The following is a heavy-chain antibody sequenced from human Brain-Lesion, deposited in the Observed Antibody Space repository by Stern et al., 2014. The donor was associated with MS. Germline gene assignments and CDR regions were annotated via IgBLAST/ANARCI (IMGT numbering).Heavy chain of an antibody. J-gene: IGHJ5*02. V-gene: IGHV4-39*01. CDR2: IYYSGDT. CDR1: GGSVSSTSYA. D-gene: IGHD2-15*01. Sequence: QLQLQESGPGLVKPSETLSLTCTVAGGSVSSTSYAWAWIRQPPGKGLEWIGTIYYSGDTHYRPSLQSHLPFSLDPSKNQFPLQLRLVTAADTAVYYCAGEEDIRYCSGGSCTGNWFDPWGQGTLVTVSS. CDR3: AGEEDIRYCSGGSCTGNWFDP.